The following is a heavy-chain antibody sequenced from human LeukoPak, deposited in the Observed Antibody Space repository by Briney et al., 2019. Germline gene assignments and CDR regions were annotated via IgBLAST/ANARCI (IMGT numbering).Heavy chain of an antibody. D-gene: IGHD6-6*01. CDR2: INPNSGGT. J-gene: IGHJ4*02. CDR1: VHTFTDYY. Sequence: GASVTVSCKASVHTFTDYYMHWVRQAPGQGFEWMGWINPNSGGTNYAQKFQGRVTMTRDTSISTAYMELTSLRSDDTAVYYCTRGLSIATRPAYYFDYWGQGTLVTVSS. V-gene: IGHV1-2*02. CDR3: TRGLSIATRPAYYFDY.